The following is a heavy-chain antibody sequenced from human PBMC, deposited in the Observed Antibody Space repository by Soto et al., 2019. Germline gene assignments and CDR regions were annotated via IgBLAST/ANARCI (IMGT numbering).Heavy chain of an antibody. D-gene: IGHD4-17*01. CDR3: AKDLMYGDEYYFDY. CDR1: GFTFSSYS. J-gene: IGHJ4*02. V-gene: IGHV3-23*01. Sequence: GGSLRLSCAASGFTFSSYSMNWVRQAPGKGLEWVSAISGSGGSTYYADSVKGRFTISRDNSKNTLYLQMNSLRAEDTAVYYCAKDLMYGDEYYFDYWGQGTLVTVSS. CDR2: ISGSGGST.